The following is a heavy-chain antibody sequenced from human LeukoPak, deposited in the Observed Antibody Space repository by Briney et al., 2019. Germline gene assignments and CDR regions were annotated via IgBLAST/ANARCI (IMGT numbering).Heavy chain of an antibody. V-gene: IGHV1-8*03. CDR1: GYTFTMYD. D-gene: IGHD3-10*01. Sequence: GASVTVSFKGSGYTFTMYDIDWVRQAAGQGGEWMGGVNPNSGNTGYAQIFQGRVTITRITSISTAYMELSSLRSEDTAVYYCARMDYASGSANNSFDPWGQGTLVTVSS. CDR3: ARMDYASGSANNSFDP. CDR2: VNPNSGNT. J-gene: IGHJ5*02.